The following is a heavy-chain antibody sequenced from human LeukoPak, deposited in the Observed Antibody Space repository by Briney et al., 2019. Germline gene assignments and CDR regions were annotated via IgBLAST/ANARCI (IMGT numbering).Heavy chain of an antibody. V-gene: IGHV3-74*01. D-gene: IGHD4-17*01. CDR2: INPDGTTK. J-gene: IGHJ4*02. CDR1: GFTFSKYW. Sequence: GGSLSLSCPASGFTFSKYWLHGVRQAPGKGLVWVSLINPDGTTKNYADPVEGRFTISRDNARNTLYLQMNSLRAEDTAVYYCAVFRYGDSAWGQGALVTVSS. CDR3: AVFRYGDSA.